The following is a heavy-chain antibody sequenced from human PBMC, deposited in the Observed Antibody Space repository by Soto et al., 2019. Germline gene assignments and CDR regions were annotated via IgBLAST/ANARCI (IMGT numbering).Heavy chain of an antibody. J-gene: IGHJ6*02. Sequence: PGGSLRLSCAASGFTFDDYAMHWVRQAPGKGLEWVSGISWNSGSIGYADSVKGRFTISRDNAKNSLYLQMNSLRAEDTALYYCAKAMRKDYYYGMDVWGQGTTVTVSS. CDR1: GFTFDDYA. CDR3: AKAMRKDYYYGMDV. CDR2: ISWNSGSI. V-gene: IGHV3-9*01.